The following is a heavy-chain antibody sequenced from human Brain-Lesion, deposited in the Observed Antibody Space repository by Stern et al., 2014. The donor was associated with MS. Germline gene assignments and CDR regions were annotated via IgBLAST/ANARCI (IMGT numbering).Heavy chain of an antibody. CDR1: GFTFSSYT. J-gene: IGHJ6*02. D-gene: IGHD5-18*01. CDR2: INRGSDYI. CDR3: ARVETPLADFYYYYGMDV. V-gene: IGHV3-21*01. Sequence: EVQLVESGGGLVKPGGSLRLSCAASGFTFSSYTMNWVRQAPGKGLEWVSSINRGSDYIYYADSVKGRFTISRDNAKNSLYLQMNSLRAEDTALYYCARVETPLADFYYYYGMDVWGQGPTVTVSS.